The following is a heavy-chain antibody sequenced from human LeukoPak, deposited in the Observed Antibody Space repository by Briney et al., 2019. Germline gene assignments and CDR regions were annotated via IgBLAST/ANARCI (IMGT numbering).Heavy chain of an antibody. CDR1: GYIFTNYD. D-gene: IGHD3-22*01. CDR2: INPSGGST. J-gene: IGHJ4*02. V-gene: IGHV1-46*01. CDR3: ARVSTDSSGYYYVETVFDY. Sequence: ASVKVSCKASGYIFTNYDMHWVRQAPGQGLEWMGIINPSGGSTSYAQNFQGRITMTRDTSTSTVYMELSSLRSEDTAVYYCARVSTDSSGYYYVETVFDYWGQGTLVTVSS.